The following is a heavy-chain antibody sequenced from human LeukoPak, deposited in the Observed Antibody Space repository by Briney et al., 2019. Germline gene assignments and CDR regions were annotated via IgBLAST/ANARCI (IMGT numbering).Heavy chain of an antibody. J-gene: IGHJ4*02. D-gene: IGHD3-22*01. CDR3: ARFCYDSSGYYTPFLVFDY. V-gene: IGHV4-34*01. CDR2: INHSGST. CDR1: GGSFSGYY. Sequence: SETLSLTCAVYGGSFSGYYWSWIRQPPGKGLEWIGEINHSGSTNYNPSLKSRVAISVDTSKNQFSLKLSSVTAADTAVYYCARFCYDSSGYYTPFLVFDYWGQGTLVTVSS.